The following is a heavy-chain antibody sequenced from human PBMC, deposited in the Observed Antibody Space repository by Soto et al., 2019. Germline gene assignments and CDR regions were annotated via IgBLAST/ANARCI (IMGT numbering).Heavy chain of an antibody. D-gene: IGHD2-21*02. Sequence: QITLKESGPTLVKPTQTLTLTCTFSGFSLSSTRMAVGWIRQPPGKALEWLALIYWDDDKRYSPFLKSRLTITTDTPKTLVVLTMTHFAPVDTARYYCAHLVVTVLLNSFDYWGQGTLFTVSS. CDR3: AHLVVTVLLNSFDY. CDR2: IYWDDDK. V-gene: IGHV2-5*02. J-gene: IGHJ4*02. CDR1: GFSLSSTRMA.